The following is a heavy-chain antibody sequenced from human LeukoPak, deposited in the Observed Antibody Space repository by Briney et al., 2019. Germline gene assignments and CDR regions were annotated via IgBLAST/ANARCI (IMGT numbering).Heavy chain of an antibody. J-gene: IGHJ4*02. CDR1: GYTFTGYY. V-gene: IGHV1-2*02. D-gene: IGHD3-22*01. Sequence: ASVKVSCKASGYTFTGYYMHWVRQAPGQGLEWMGWINPNSGGTNYAQKFQGRVTMTRDTSISTAYMELSRLRSDDTAVYYCAGGHYYYDSSGYPESFDYWGQGTLVTVSS. CDR3: AGGHYYYDSSGYPESFDY. CDR2: INPNSGGT.